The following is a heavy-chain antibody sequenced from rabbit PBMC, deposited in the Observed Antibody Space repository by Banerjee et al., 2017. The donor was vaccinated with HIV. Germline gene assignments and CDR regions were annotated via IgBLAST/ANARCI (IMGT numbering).Heavy chain of an antibody. CDR2: IYLGWGDTT. D-gene: IGHD7-1*01. CDR1: GFSFSNYYY. CDR3: ARFYAGYGDFGFAAM. Sequence: QSLEESGGDLVKPGASLTLTCTASGFSFSNYYYMCWVRQAPGKGLEWIACIYLGWGDTTYYANWAKGRFTISKTSSTTVTLQMTSLTAADTATYFCARFYAGYGDFGFAAMWGPGTLVTVS. J-gene: IGHJ4*01. V-gene: IGHV1S40*01.